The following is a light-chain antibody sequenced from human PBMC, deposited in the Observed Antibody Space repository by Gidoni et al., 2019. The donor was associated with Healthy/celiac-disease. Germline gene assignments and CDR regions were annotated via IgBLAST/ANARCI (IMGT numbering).Light chain of an antibody. Sequence: QSVLTQTPSASGTPGQRLTISCSGSSSNIGSNTVNWYQQLPGTAPKLLIYSNNQRPSGVPDRFSGSKSGTSASLAISGLQSEDEADYYCAAWDDSLNGWVFGGGTKLTVL. CDR1: SSNIGSNT. V-gene: IGLV1-44*01. CDR3: AAWDDSLNGWV. J-gene: IGLJ3*02. CDR2: SNN.